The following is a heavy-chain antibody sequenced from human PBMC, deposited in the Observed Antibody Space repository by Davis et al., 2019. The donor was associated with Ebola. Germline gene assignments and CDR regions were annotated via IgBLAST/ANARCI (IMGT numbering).Heavy chain of an antibody. CDR3: ARQSSSSWGDY. V-gene: IGHV4-39*01. D-gene: IGHD6-6*01. Sequence: MPSETLSLTCTVSGGSIRSSSHYWGWIRQPPGKGLEWMGSIFRTGATSYNPSLKSRVTISVDTSKNHFSLKLSSVTAADTAVYYCARQSSSSWGDYWGQGTLVTVSS. J-gene: IGHJ4*02. CDR2: IFRTGAT. CDR1: GGSIRSSSHY.